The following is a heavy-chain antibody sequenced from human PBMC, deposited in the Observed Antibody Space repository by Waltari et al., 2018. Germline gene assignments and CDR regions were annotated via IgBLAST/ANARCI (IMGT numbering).Heavy chain of an antibody. CDR1: GYSISSGYY. J-gene: IGHJ4*02. V-gene: IGHV4-38-2*01. CDR2: IYHSGST. Sequence: QVQLQESGPGLVKPSETLSLTCAVSGYSISSGYYWGWIRQPPGKGLEWIGSIYHSGSTYYNPSLKSRVTISVDTSKNQFSLKLSSVTAADTGVYYCASLTTVASDFDYWGQGTLVTVSS. CDR3: ASLTTVASDFDY. D-gene: IGHD4-17*01.